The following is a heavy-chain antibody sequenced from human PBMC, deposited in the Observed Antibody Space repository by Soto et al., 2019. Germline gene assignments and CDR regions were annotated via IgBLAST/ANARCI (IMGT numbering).Heavy chain of an antibody. Sequence: GGSLRLSCAASGFTFSSYGMHWVRQAPGKGLEWVAVISYDGSNKYYADSVKGRFTISRDNSKNTLYLQMNSLRAEDTAVYYCAKDLGSSSWYPGWFDPWGQGTLVTVSS. D-gene: IGHD6-6*01. CDR1: GFTFSSYG. CDR3: AKDLGSSSWYPGWFDP. CDR2: ISYDGSNK. J-gene: IGHJ5*02. V-gene: IGHV3-30*18.